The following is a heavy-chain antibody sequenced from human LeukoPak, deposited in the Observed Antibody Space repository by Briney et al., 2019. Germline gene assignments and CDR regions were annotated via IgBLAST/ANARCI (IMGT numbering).Heavy chain of an antibody. D-gene: IGHD3-10*01. J-gene: IGHJ4*02. V-gene: IGHV4-39*01. CDR2: IYYSGST. CDR3: ASGPFGEFDY. CDR1: GGSISSSSYY. Sequence: PSETLSLTCTVSGGSISSSSYYWGWIRQPPGKGLEWIGSIYYSGSTYYNPSLKSRVTISVDTSKNQFSLKLSSVTAADTAVYYCASGPFGEFDYWGQGTLVTVSS.